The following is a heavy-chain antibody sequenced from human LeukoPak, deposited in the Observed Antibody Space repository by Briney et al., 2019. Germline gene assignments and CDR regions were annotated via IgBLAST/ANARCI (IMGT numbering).Heavy chain of an antibody. CDR1: GFTFSSYW. CDR2: IKQAGSEK. J-gene: IGHJ4*02. V-gene: IGHV3-7*01. CDR3: ARDTRLRYFDWLLDDFDY. D-gene: IGHD3-9*01. Sequence: GGSLRLSCAASGFTFSSYWMSWGRQAPGKGLGWVANIKQAGSEKYYVDSVKGRFTISRDNAKNSLYLQMNSLRAEDTAVYYCARDTRLRYFDWLLDDFDYWGQGTLVTVSS.